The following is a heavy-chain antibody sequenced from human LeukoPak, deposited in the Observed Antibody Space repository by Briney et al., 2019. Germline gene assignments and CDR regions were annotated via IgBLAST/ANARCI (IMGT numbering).Heavy chain of an antibody. V-gene: IGHV4-39*07. CDR2: MSYGGST. D-gene: IGHD2-2*01. CDR1: GVSISSNSYY. CDR3: AREGRVVVRKENYYGMDV. J-gene: IGHJ6*02. Sequence: PSETLSLTCTVSGVSISSNSYYWGWIRQPPGKELEWVGSMSYGGSTYYNPSLKSRVTMSVDTSKNQFSLKLSSVTAADTAVYYCAREGRVVVRKENYYGMDVWGQGTTVTVSS.